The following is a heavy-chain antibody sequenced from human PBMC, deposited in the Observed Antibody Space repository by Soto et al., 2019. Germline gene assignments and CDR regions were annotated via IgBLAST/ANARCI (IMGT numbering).Heavy chain of an antibody. CDR1: GFTFSSYS. D-gene: IGHD2-8*01. J-gene: IGHJ3*02. Sequence: PGGSLRLSCAASGFTFSSYSMNWVRQAPGKGLEWVSSISSSSYIYYADSVKGRFTISRDNAKNSLYLQMNSLRAEDTAVYYCANLGYCTNGVCYRPYDAFDIWGQGTMVTVSS. CDR2: ISSSSYI. V-gene: IGHV3-21*01. CDR3: ANLGYCTNGVCYRPYDAFDI.